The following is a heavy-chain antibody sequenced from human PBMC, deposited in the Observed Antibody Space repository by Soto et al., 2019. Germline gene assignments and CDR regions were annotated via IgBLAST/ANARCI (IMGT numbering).Heavy chain of an antibody. Sequence: PGGSLRLSCAASGFTFSKYALSWVRQAPGKGLEWVSAISGSGGTTHYADSVKGRVTISRDNSKDTVFLQMNSLRAEDTAVYSCAKYYYDRGGSPLAFDYWGQGTLVTVSS. J-gene: IGHJ4*02. D-gene: IGHD3-16*01. CDR2: ISGSGGTT. V-gene: IGHV3-23*01. CDR1: GFTFSKYA. CDR3: AKYYYDRGGSPLAFDY.